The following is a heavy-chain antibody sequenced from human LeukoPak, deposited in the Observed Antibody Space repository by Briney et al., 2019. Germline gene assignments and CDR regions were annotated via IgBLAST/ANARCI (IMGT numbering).Heavy chain of an antibody. V-gene: IGHV3-23*01. CDR3: ASSGWLGYYFDY. CDR2: ISGSGGST. Sequence: GGSLRLSCAASGFTFSSYAMSWVRQAPGKGLEWVSAISGSGGSTYYADSVKGRFTISRDNSKNTLYLQMNSLRAEDTAVYYCASSGWLGYYFDYWGQGTLVTVSS. J-gene: IGHJ4*02. CDR1: GFTFSSYA. D-gene: IGHD6-19*01.